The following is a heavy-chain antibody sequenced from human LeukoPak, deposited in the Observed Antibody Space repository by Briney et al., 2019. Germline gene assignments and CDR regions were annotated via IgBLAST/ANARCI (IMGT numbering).Heavy chain of an antibody. V-gene: IGHV1-18*01. D-gene: IGHD3-10*01. Sequence: ASVKVSCKASGYTFTRYGITWVRHAPGQGLEWMGWLSPYNGDTNYEQKFQGRLTMTTDTSTSTAYKELRSLRSDDTAVYYCARGGPCGSGSYCYNDYWGQGTLVTVSS. CDR2: LSPYNGDT. CDR1: GYTFTRYG. CDR3: ARGGPCGSGSYCYNDY. J-gene: IGHJ4*02.